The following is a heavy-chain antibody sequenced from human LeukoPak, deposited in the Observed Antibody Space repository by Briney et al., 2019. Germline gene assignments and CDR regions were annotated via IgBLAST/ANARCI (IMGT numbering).Heavy chain of an antibody. CDR1: GYTFTGYY. CDR2: INPNSGGT. V-gene: IGHV1-2*02. J-gene: IGHJ3*02. CDR3: ARDDSGSYLAFDI. Sequence: ASVKVSCKASGYTFTGYYMHWVQQAPGQGLEWMGWINPNSGGTNYAQKFQGRVTMTRDTSISTAYMELSRLRSDDTAVYYCARDDSGSYLAFDIWGQGTMVTVSS. D-gene: IGHD1-26*01.